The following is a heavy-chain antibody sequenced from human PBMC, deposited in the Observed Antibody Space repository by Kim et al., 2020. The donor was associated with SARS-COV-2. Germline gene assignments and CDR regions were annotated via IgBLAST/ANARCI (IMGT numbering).Heavy chain of an antibody. Sequence: GGSLRLSCAASGFSVSTYYMTWVRQAPGKGPEWVSVIRGDRSTSYADSVKGRFTVSRDNSKNTLYLQMNNLIAEDTAVYHCAREYYYRMDLWGQGTTVTVSS. CDR1: GFSVSTYY. J-gene: IGHJ6*02. CDR3: AREYYYRMDL. V-gene: IGHV3-53*01. CDR2: IRGDRST.